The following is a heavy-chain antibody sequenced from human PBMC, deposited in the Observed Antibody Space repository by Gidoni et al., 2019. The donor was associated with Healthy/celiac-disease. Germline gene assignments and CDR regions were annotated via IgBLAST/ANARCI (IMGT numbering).Heavy chain of an antibody. CDR3: ASLYYYDSSGYQPIDAFDI. CDR2: IIPICGTA. CDR1: GGTFSSYA. Sequence: QVQLVQSGAEVKKPGSSVKVSCKASGGTFSSYAISWVRQAPGQGLEWMGGIIPICGTANYAQKFQGRVTITADESTSTAYMELSSLRSEDTAVYYCASLYYYDSSGYQPIDAFDIWGQGTMVTVSS. J-gene: IGHJ3*02. D-gene: IGHD3-22*01. V-gene: IGHV1-69*01.